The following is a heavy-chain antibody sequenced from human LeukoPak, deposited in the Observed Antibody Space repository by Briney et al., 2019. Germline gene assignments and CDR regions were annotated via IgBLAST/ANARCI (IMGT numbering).Heavy chain of an antibody. V-gene: IGHV1-2*04. CDR1: GYTFTGYY. D-gene: IGHD5-18*01. J-gene: IGHJ4*02. CDR2: INPNSGGT. Sequence: ASVKVSCKASGYTFTGYYMHWVRQAPGQGLEWMGWINPNSGGTNYAQKFQGWVTMTRDTSISTAYMELSRLRSDDTAVYYRARDRGYSYGYPLDYWGQGTLVTVSS. CDR3: ARDRGYSYGYPLDY.